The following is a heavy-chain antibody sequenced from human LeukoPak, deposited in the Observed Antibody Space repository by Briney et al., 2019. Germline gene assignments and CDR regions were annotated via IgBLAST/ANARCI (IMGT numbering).Heavy chain of an antibody. J-gene: IGHJ4*02. CDR1: GGSFSGYP. CDR2: INHSGGT. Sequence: SETLSLTCAVYGGSFSGYPWNWIRQPPVKGLEWIGEINHSGGTNYNPSLKSRVTISVDTSKKQFSLKLSSVTAADTAVYYCARGVDYYGVWGQGTLVTVSS. D-gene: IGHD3-10*01. V-gene: IGHV4-34*01. CDR3: ARGVDYYGV.